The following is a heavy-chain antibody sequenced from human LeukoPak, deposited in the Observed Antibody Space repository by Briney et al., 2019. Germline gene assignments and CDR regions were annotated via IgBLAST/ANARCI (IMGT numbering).Heavy chain of an antibody. D-gene: IGHD2-15*01. CDR2: IYYSGSA. CDR3: ARDIYGSFDY. CDR1: GGSISSYY. Sequence: PSETLSLTCTVSGGSISSYYWSWIRQPPGKGLEWIGYIYYSGSANYNPSLKSRVTISIDTSKNQFSLRLSSVTAADTAVYYCARDIYGSFDYWGQGTLVTVSS. V-gene: IGHV4-59*01. J-gene: IGHJ4*02.